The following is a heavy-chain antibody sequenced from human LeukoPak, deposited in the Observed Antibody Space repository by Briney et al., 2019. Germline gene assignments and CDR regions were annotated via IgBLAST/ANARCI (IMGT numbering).Heavy chain of an antibody. CDR3: AKHRGSYGDFIFLDF. V-gene: IGHV3-23*01. J-gene: IGHJ4*02. D-gene: IGHD2-21*02. CDR1: GFTVSSSY. CDR2: FSGGDSST. Sequence: SGGSLRLSCAASGFTVSSSYMYWVRQAPGKGLEWVSVFSGGDSSTYYAHSVKGRFTISRDNSKNTLYLQMNSLRVEDTAVYYCAKHRGSYGDFIFLDFWGQGTLVTVSS.